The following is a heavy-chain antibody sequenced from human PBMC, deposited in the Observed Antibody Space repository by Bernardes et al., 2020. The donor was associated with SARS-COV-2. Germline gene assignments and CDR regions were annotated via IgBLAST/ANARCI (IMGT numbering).Heavy chain of an antibody. V-gene: IGHV3-74*01. CDR3: ARDDSTWPHHFEY. J-gene: IGHJ4*02. CDR1: GFTFSSYW. Sequence: GGSLRLSCVASGFTFSSYWMHWVRQAPGTGLVWVSRINSDGSRTAYADSVKGRFTISRDNAKNTLYLQMNSLRDEDTAVYYCARDDSTWPHHFEYWGQGTLLAVSS. D-gene: IGHD2-2*01. CDR2: INSDGSRT.